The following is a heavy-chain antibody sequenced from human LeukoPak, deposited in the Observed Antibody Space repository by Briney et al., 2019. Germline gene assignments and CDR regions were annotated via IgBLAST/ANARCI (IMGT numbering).Heavy chain of an antibody. V-gene: IGHV1-8*01. Sequence: GASVKVSCKASGYTFTNYDINWVRQATGQGLEWMGWMNPNSGNTGYAQKFQGRVTMTGNTSISTAYMELSSLRSEDTAVYYCARGGYDFWSGYYYYYYGMDVWGQGTTVTVSS. CDR3: ARGGYDFWSGYYYYYYGMDV. CDR2: MNPNSGNT. D-gene: IGHD3-3*01. J-gene: IGHJ6*02. CDR1: GYTFTNYD.